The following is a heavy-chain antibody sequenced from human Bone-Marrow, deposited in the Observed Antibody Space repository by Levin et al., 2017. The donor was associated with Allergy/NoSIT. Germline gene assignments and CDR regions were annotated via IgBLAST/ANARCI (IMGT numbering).Heavy chain of an antibody. Sequence: GGSLRLSCAATGFTFSNYALSWVRQAPGKGLEWVSTVSGSAAITYYADSVKGRFTISRDNSTNTLYLQMNSLRAEDTAKYYCAKGQWSGSRGGAFDLWGQGTMVTVSS. CDR1: GFTFSNYA. CDR3: AKGQWSGSRGGAFDL. J-gene: IGHJ3*01. CDR2: VSGSAAIT. D-gene: IGHD1-26*01. V-gene: IGHV3-23*01.